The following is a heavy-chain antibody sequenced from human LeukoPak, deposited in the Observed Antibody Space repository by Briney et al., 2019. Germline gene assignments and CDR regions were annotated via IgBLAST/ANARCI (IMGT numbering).Heavy chain of an antibody. J-gene: IGHJ4*02. CDR2: SKNKAKSYTT. V-gene: IGHV3-72*01. D-gene: IGHD6-13*01. CDR1: GFAFSHAW. CDR3: ARVIAAAGYTYDY. Sequence: GGSLTLSCAASGFAFSHAWMSWVRQAPGNGLEWVGRSKNKAKSYTTEYAASVKGRFTISRDDSKNPLYVQMNSLKTEDTAVYYCARVIAAAGYTYDYWGQGTLVTVSS.